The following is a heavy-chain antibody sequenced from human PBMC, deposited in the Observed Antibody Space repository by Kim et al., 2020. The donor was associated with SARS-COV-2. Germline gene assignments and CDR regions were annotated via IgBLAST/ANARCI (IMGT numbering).Heavy chain of an antibody. Sequence: GGSLRLSCVTSGFTFTNYGMAWVRQAPGKGLEWVSSISTLSYTYYADSVKGRFTISRDNAKKSVYLQMNSLGAEDTAVYFCARDLGVWGQGTTVTVSS. CDR2: ISTLSYT. J-gene: IGHJ6*02. V-gene: IGHV3-21*01. CDR1: GFTFTNYG. CDR3: ARDLGV.